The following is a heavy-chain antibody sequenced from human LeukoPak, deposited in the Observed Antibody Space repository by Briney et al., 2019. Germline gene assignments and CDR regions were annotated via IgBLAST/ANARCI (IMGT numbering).Heavy chain of an antibody. CDR2: INSDGSST. J-gene: IGHJ4*02. D-gene: IGHD6-13*01. CDR1: GFTFSSYW. CDR3: ARDYGIAAARPFDY. V-gene: IGHV3-74*01. Sequence: GRSLRLSCAASGFTFSSYWMHWVRQAPGKGLVWVSRINSDGSSTSYADSVKGRFTISRDNAKNTLYLQMNSLRAEDTAVYYCARDYGIAAARPFDYWGQGTLVTVSS.